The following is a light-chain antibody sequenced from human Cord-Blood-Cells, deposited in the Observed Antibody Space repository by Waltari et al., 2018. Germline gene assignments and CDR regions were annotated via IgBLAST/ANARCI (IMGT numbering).Light chain of an antibody. J-gene: IGKJ2*01. CDR2: WAS. Sequence: DIVMTQSPVSLAVSLGERATIHCKSSQSVLYSSNNRNYLAWYQQKPGPPPKLLIYWASTRESGVPDRFSGSGSGTDFTLTISSLQAEDVAVYYCQQYYSTPYTFGQGTKLEIK. CDR1: QSVLYSSNNRNY. CDR3: QQYYSTPYT. V-gene: IGKV4-1*01.